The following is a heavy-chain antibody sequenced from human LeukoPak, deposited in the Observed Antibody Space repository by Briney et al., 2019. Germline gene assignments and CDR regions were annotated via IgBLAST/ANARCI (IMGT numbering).Heavy chain of an antibody. CDR3: ATSSYYYYDSSGYYYDYFDY. V-gene: IGHV3-21*01. J-gene: IGHJ4*02. Sequence: LRGSLRLSCAASGFTFSSYSMNWVRQAPGKGLEWVSSISSSSSYIYYADSVKGRFTISRDNAKNSLYLQMNSLRAEDTAVHYCATSSYYYYDSSGYYYDYFDYWGQGTLVTVPS. D-gene: IGHD3-22*01. CDR2: ISSSSSYI. CDR1: GFTFSSYS.